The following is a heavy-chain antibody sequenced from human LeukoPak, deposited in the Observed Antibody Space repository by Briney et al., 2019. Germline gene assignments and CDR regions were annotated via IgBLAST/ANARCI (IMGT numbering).Heavy chain of an antibody. Sequence: SETLSLTCAVSGYSISSGYYWGRIRQPPGKGLEWIGSIYHSGSTYYNPSLKSRVTISVDTSKNQFSLKLSSVPAADTAVYYCARQRIPRSFDYRGQGTLVTVSS. CDR3: ARQRIPRSFDY. CDR1: GYSISSGYY. J-gene: IGHJ4*02. V-gene: IGHV4-38-2*01. D-gene: IGHD2/OR15-2a*01. CDR2: IYHSGST.